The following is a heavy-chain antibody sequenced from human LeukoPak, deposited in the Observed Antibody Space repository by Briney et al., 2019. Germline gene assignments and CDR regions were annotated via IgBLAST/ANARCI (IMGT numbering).Heavy chain of an antibody. CDR1: GFTFSTYA. Sequence: GGSLRLSCAASGFTFSTYAMNWVRQAPGKGLEWVSTINHNGGNTYYADSVKGRFTISRDNSKNTLYLQMNSLRAEDTAVYYCARAIYSSGWAGDAYDIWGQGTMVTVSS. D-gene: IGHD6-19*01. CDR3: ARAIYSSGWAGDAYDI. J-gene: IGHJ3*02. V-gene: IGHV3-23*01. CDR2: INHNGGNT.